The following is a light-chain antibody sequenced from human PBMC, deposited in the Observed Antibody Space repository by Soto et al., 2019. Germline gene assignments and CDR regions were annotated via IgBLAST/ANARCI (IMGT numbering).Light chain of an antibody. V-gene: IGKV3-15*01. Sequence: EIVMTQSPAPLSVSPGERATLSCRASQSVSSNLAWYQQKPGQAPRLPIYGAATRATGIPARFSGSGSGTELTLTISRLQSEDFAVYYCQQYNNWPPYTFGQGTKLEIK. CDR2: GAA. CDR3: QQYNNWPPYT. CDR1: QSVSSN. J-gene: IGKJ2*01.